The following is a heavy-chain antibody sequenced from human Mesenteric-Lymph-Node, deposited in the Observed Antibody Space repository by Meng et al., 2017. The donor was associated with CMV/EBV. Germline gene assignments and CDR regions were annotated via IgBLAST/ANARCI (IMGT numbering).Heavy chain of an antibody. Sequence: GGSLRLSCAASGFTFSSYGMHWVRQAPGKGLEWVSYISSSGSTIYYADSVKGRFTISRDNAKNSLYLQMNSLRAEDTAVYYCATEVPAATTENWFDPWGQGTLVTVSS. CDR2: ISSSGSTI. V-gene: IGHV3-48*04. J-gene: IGHJ5*02. D-gene: IGHD2-2*01. CDR3: ATEVPAATTENWFDP. CDR1: GFTFSSYG.